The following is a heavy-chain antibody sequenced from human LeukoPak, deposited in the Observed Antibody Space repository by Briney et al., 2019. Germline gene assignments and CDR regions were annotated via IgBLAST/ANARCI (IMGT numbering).Heavy chain of an antibody. CDR3: ARGANYDFWSGYYRY. Sequence: SETLSLTCAVYGGSFSGYYRSWIRQPPGKGLEWIGEINHSGSTNYNPSLKSRVTISVDTSKNQFSLKLSSVTAADTAVYYCARGANYDFWSGYYRYWGQGTLVTVSS. V-gene: IGHV4-34*01. CDR1: GGSFSGYY. D-gene: IGHD3-3*01. J-gene: IGHJ4*02. CDR2: INHSGST.